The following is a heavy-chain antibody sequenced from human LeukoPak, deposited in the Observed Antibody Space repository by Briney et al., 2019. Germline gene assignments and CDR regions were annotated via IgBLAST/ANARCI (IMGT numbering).Heavy chain of an antibody. CDR2: ITPTSSSI. CDR1: GIAFRSVT. Sequence: PGGSLRLSCAASGIAFRSVTMNWVRQAPGKGLEWVSSITPTSSSIFYADSVKGRFTISRDNAKNSLYLQMNSLRAEDTAVYHCATVYYDSRAYGDLDSWGQGTLVTVSS. J-gene: IGHJ4*02. V-gene: IGHV3-21*01. CDR3: ATVYYDSRAYGDLDS. D-gene: IGHD3-22*01.